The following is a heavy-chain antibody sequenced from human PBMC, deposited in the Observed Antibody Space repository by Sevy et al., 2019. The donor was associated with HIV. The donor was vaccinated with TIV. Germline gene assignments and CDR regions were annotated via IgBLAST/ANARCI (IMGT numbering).Heavy chain of an antibody. CDR3: ARGLAALPGYYYGMDV. CDR2: INTDGSST. D-gene: IGHD6-6*01. V-gene: IGHV3-74*01. Sequence: GGSLRLSCTASGFTFSSHWMHWVRQAPGKGLVWVSRINTDGSSTDYADSVKARFTISRDNAKNTLYLQMNSLRAGDTAVYYCARGLAALPGYYYGMDVWGQGTAVTVSS. J-gene: IGHJ6*02. CDR1: GFTFSSHW.